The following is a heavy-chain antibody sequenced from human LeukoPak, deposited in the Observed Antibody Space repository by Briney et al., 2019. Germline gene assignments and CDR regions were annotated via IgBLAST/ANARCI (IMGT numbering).Heavy chain of an antibody. J-gene: IGHJ4*02. CDR3: ARGVVVPAADYFDY. Sequence: ASVKVSCKASGYTFTGYYMHWVRQAPGQGLEWMGRINPNSGGTNYAQKFQGRVTMTRDTSISTAYMELRSLRSDDTAVYYCARGVVVPAADYFDYWGQGTLVTVSS. V-gene: IGHV1-2*06. CDR2: INPNSGGT. CDR1: GYTFTGYY. D-gene: IGHD2-2*01.